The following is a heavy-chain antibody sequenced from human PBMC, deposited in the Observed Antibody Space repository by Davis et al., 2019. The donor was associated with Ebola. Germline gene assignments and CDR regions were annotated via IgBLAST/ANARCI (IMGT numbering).Heavy chain of an antibody. V-gene: IGHV4-34*01. CDR3: ARVRDYGDYPVWFEP. D-gene: IGHD4-17*01. CDR2: INHSGST. CDR1: ARSFSGYY. Sequence: SETLSLTCAVYARSFSGYYSSWIRQPPGKGLEWIGEINHSGSTNYNPSLKSRVTISVDTSKNQFSLKLSSVTAADTAVYYCARVRDYGDYPVWFEPWGQGTLVTVSS. J-gene: IGHJ5*02.